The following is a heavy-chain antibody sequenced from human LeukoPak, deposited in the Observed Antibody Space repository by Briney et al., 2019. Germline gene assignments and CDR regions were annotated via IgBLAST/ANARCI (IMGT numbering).Heavy chain of an antibody. CDR1: GFTFNNFP. CDR2: INPSGGDT. D-gene: IGHD4-23*01. J-gene: IGHJ2*01. V-gene: IGHV3-23*01. Sequence: PGGSLRLSCAASGFTFNNFPMSWVRQAPGKWLEWVSAINPSGGDTYFPDSVRGRFTISRDNSKNTVYLQMDSLRVEDTAVYYCARLRWEITHYWYFDLWGRGALVTVSS. CDR3: ARLRWEITHYWYFDL.